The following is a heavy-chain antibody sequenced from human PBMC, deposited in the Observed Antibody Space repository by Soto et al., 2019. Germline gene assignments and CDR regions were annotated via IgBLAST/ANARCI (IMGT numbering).Heavy chain of an antibody. CDR3: AKAFYSSDRGEVFDY. V-gene: IGHV3-23*01. J-gene: IGHJ4*02. CDR2: IISGGNT. Sequence: GGSLRLSCAASGFTFSNYAMSWVRQSPGKGLEWVSTIISGGNTYYADSVKGRFTISRDNSKNTLYLQMNSLRAEDTAVYYCAKAFYSSDRGEVFDYWGQGTLVTVSS. CDR1: GFTFSNYA. D-gene: IGHD6-19*01.